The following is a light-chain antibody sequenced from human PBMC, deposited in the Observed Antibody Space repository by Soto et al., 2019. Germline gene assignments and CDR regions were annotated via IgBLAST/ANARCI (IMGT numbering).Light chain of an antibody. CDR1: SSDVGAYTF. V-gene: IGLV2-14*03. CDR2: DVS. Sequence: QSALTQPASVSGSPGQSITISCTGTSSDVGAYTFVSWYQQHPGKVPKLMIFDVSNRPSGVSDRFSGSKSGNTASLTISGLQPEDEAVYYCSSYTSSSTHVFGRGTKLTVL. J-gene: IGLJ1*01. CDR3: SSYTSSSTHV.